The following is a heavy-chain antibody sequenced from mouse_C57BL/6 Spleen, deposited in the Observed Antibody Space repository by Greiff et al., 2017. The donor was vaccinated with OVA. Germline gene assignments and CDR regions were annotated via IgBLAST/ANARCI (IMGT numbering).Heavy chain of an antibody. CDR3: ARSAYYSSHWYFDV. CDR2: IHPNSGST. CDR1: GYTFTSYW. D-gene: IGHD2-5*01. V-gene: IGHV1-64*01. J-gene: IGHJ1*03. Sequence: VQLQQPGAELVKPGASVKLSCKASGYTFTSYWMHWVKQRPGQGLEWIGMIHPNSGSTNYNEKFKSKATLTVDKSSSTAYMQLSSLTSEDSAVYYCARSAYYSSHWYFDVWGTGTTVTVSS.